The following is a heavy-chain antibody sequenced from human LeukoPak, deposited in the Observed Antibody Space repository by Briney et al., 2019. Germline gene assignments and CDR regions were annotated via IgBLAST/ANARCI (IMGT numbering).Heavy chain of an antibody. Sequence: NPSETLSLTCAVYGGSFSGYYWSWIRQPPGKGLEWIGEINHSGSTNYNPSLKSRVTISVDASKNQFSLKLSSVTAADTAVYYCARDRSHHSSWSYYYYYYMDVWGKGTTVTISS. V-gene: IGHV4-34*01. CDR3: ARDRSHHSSWSYYYYYYMDV. CDR1: GGSFSGYY. D-gene: IGHD6-13*01. J-gene: IGHJ6*03. CDR2: INHSGST.